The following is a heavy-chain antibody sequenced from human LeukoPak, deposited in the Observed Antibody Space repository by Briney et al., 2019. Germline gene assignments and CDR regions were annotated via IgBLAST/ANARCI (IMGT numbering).Heavy chain of an antibody. V-gene: IGHV3-48*04. J-gene: IGHJ4*02. Sequence: PGGSLRLSCAASGFTFNNYNLNWVRQAPGKGLEWVSYISSSTIYYADSVKGRFTISRDNAKNSLYLQMNSLRAEDTAVYYCAREYSSGWDFDNWGQGTLVTVSS. CDR2: ISSSTI. D-gene: IGHD6-19*01. CDR3: AREYSSGWDFDN. CDR1: GFTFNNYN.